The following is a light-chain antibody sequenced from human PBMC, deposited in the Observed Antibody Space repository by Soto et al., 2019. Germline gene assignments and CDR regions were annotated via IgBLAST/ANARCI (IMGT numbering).Light chain of an antibody. CDR1: SSDVGGYNY. V-gene: IGLV2-14*01. J-gene: IGLJ1*01. Sequence: QSVLTQPASVSGSPGQSITISCTGTSSDVGGYNYVSWYRQQSGKAPKLMIHEVSNRPSGVSNRFSGSKSGNTASLTISGLQAEDEADYYCSSFTSSRAYVFGIGTKVTVL. CDR2: EVS. CDR3: SSFTSSRAYV.